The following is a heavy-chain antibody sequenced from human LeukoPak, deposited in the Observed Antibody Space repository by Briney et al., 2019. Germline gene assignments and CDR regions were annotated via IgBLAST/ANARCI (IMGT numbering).Heavy chain of an antibody. J-gene: IGHJ4*02. CDR1: GFTFRSFA. CDR3: GKDHHDFWSGYLDY. V-gene: IGHV3-33*06. Sequence: PGRSLRLSCAASGFTFRSFAMHWVRQAPDKGLEWVAIIWYDGTNKYYADSVKGRFTISRDNSKNTLYLQMNSLGAEDTAVYYCGKDHHDFWSGYLDYWGQGTLVTVSS. CDR2: IWYDGTNK. D-gene: IGHD3-3*01.